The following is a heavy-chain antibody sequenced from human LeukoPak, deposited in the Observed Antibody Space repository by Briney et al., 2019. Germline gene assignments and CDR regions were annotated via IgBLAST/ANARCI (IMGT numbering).Heavy chain of an antibody. CDR2: ISYDGSNK. CDR3: AREFSGPFDY. J-gene: IGHJ4*02. CDR1: GFTFSSYA. D-gene: IGHD5-12*01. V-gene: IGHV3-30-3*01. Sequence: GGSLRLSCAASGFTFSSYAMHWVRQAPGKGLEWVAVISYDGSNKFYEDSMKGRFTVSRDNSKNTLYLQMNSLRAEDTAVYYCAREFSGPFDYWGQGTLVTVSS.